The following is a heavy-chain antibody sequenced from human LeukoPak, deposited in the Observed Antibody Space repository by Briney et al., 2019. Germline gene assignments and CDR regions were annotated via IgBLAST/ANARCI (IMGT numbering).Heavy chain of an antibody. CDR3: ARDSWPVRGYCSSTSCYTAYY. CDR2: ISSSSSYI. Sequence: GGSLRLSCAASGFTFSSYSMNWVRQAPGKGLEWVSSISSSSSYIYYADSVKGRFTISRDNAKSSLYLQMNSLRAEDTAVYYCARDSWPVRGYCSSTSCYTAYYWGQGTLVTVSS. D-gene: IGHD2-2*02. CDR1: GFTFSSYS. V-gene: IGHV3-21*01. J-gene: IGHJ4*02.